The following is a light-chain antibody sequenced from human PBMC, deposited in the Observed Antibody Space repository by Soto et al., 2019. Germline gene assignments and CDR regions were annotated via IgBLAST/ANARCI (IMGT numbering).Light chain of an antibody. J-gene: IGLJ1*01. CDR1: SSDVGGYNY. Sequence: QSVLTQPAAVSGSPGQSITISCTGTSSDVGGYNYVSWYQQPPGKGPKLMIYEVSNRPSGVSNRFSGSKSGNTATLTISGLQAEAEADYYCSSYTSTTTSVFGTGTKVTVL. CDR2: EVS. V-gene: IGLV2-14*03. CDR3: SSYTSTTTSV.